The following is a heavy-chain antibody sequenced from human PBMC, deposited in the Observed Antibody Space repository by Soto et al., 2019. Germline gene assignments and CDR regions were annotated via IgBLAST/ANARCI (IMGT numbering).Heavy chain of an antibody. CDR1: GFTFSYYW. CDR3: ARGDRGAFDL. CDR2: IHSDGSST. Sequence: EVQLVESGGGLVQPGESLRLSCVASGFTFSYYWMHWVRRGPGKGLVWVSRIHSDGSSTTYADSVKGRFTISRDNAKNTLYLQMNSLRAEDTAVYYCARGDRGAFDLWGQGTVVTVSS. D-gene: IGHD1-26*01. V-gene: IGHV3-74*01. J-gene: IGHJ3*01.